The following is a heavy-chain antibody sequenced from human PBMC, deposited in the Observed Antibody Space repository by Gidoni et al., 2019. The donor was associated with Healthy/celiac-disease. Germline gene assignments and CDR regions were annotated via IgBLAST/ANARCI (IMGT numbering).Heavy chain of an antibody. CDR1: GFTFSSYA. CDR2: ISGCGGST. D-gene: IGHD3-3*01. J-gene: IGHJ6*02. CDR3: ARDFWSGYHQYYYYGMDV. V-gene: IGHV3-23*04. Sequence: EVQLVESGGGLVQPGGSLRLSCAASGFTFSSYAMSWVRQSPGKGLEWVSAISGCGGSTYYADSVKGLFTISRDNSKNTLYLQMNSLRAEDTAVYYCARDFWSGYHQYYYYGMDVWGQGTTVTVSS.